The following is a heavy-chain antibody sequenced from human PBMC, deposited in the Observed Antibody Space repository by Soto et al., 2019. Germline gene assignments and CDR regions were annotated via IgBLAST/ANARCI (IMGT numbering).Heavy chain of an antibody. V-gene: IGHV3-21*01. CDR1: GFTFSAYS. J-gene: IGHJ6*02. Sequence: PGGSLRLSCVGSGFTFSAYSINWVRQSPGKGLEWVSSISSRSDIYYADSVKGRFTISRDNAKNSVSLQMNSLRAEDTAVYYCAREYTAWPLAYGLDVWGQGTTVTVSS. CDR2: ISSRSDI. CDR3: AREYTAWPLAYGLDV. D-gene: IGHD2-2*02.